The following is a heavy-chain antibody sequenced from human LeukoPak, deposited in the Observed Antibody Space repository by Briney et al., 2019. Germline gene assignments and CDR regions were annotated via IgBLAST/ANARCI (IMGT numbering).Heavy chain of an antibody. D-gene: IGHD3-22*01. CDR1: GGSIISTNW. CDR3: ARDRYYYDSSARYFDY. V-gene: IGHV4-4*02. Sequence: PSGTLSLTCAVSGGSIISTNWWGWVRQPPGKGLEWIGEIYHSGSTNYNPSLKSRVTISVDNSKNQFSLNLSSVTAADTAVYYCARDRYYYDSSARYFDYWGQGTLVTVSS. CDR2: IYHSGST. J-gene: IGHJ4*02.